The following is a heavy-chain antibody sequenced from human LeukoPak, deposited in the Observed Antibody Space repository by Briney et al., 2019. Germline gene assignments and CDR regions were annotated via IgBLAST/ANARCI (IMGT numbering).Heavy chain of an antibody. J-gene: IGHJ5*02. V-gene: IGHV4-61*02. CDR1: GGSISSGTYY. CDR2: IYTSGST. Sequence: SETLSLTCTVSGGSISSGTYYWSWIRQPAGKGLEWIGRIYTSGSTNYNPSLKSRITISVDTSKNQFSLKLSSVTAADTAVYYCARHRYYGSGSYLGNWFDPWGQGTLVTVSS. CDR3: ARHRYYGSGSYLGNWFDP. D-gene: IGHD3-10*01.